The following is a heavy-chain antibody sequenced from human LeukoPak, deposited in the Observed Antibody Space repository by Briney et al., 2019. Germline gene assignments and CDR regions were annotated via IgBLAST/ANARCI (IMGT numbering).Heavy chain of an antibody. D-gene: IGHD5-18*01. Sequence: GASVKVSCKASGYTFTSYGISWVRQAPGQGLEWMGWISAYNGNTNYAQKLQGRVTMTTDTSTSTAYMELRSLRSDDTAVYYCAREPGRYSYGYDDGAFDIWGQGTMVTVSS. CDR3: AREPGRYSYGYDDGAFDI. J-gene: IGHJ3*02. CDR1: GYTFTSYG. V-gene: IGHV1-18*01. CDR2: ISAYNGNT.